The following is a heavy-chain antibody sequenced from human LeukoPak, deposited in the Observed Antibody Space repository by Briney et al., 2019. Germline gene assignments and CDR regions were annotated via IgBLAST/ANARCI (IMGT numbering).Heavy chain of an antibody. D-gene: IGHD1-26*01. CDR3: ARLVETLGY. CDR2: INQDGSVK. J-gene: IGHJ4*02. CDR1: GFTFSSFW. V-gene: IGHV3-7*05. Sequence: GGSLRLSCAASGFTFSSFWMSWARQAPGKGLEWVANINQDGSVKYYLDSVRGRFTISRDNAKNSLYLQMNSLRPEDTAVYYCARLVETLGYWGQGTLVTVSS.